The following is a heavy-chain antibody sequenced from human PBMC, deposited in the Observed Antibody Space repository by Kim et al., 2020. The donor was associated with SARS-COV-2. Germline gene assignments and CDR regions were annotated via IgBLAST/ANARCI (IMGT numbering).Heavy chain of an antibody. CDR1: GYTFTGYY. Sequence: ASVKVSCKASGYTFTGYYMHWVRQAPGQGLEWMGRINPNSGGTNYAQKFQGRVTMTRDTSISTAYMELSRLRSDDTAVYYCARGPTHGTTGFYFDYWGQGTLVTVSS. D-gene: IGHD4-17*01. V-gene: IGHV1-2*06. CDR3: ARGPTHGTTGFYFDY. J-gene: IGHJ4*02. CDR2: INPNSGGT.